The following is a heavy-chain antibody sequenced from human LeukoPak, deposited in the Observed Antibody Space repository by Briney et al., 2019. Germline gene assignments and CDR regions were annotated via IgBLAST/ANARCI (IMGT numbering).Heavy chain of an antibody. D-gene: IGHD3-3*01. Sequence: EPLRLSCAASGFTFSNYAMHWVRQAPGEGLGYVSAISSNGGSTYYADSVKGRFTISRDNSKNTLFLQMGSLRVEDMAVYYCARGLRAYYYYGMDVWGQGTTVTVSS. V-gene: IGHV3-64*02. CDR3: ARGLRAYYYYGMDV. CDR1: GFTFSNYA. J-gene: IGHJ6*02. CDR2: ISSNGGST.